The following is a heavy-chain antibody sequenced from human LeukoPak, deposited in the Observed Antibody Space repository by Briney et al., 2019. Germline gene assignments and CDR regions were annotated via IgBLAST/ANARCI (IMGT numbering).Heavy chain of an antibody. CDR1: GGSISSYY. CDR3: ARARYYYDSSGYPYWYFDL. J-gene: IGHJ2*01. Sequence: SETLSLTCTVSGGSISSYYWSWIRQPPGKGLEWIGYIYYSGSTNYNPSLKSRVTMSVDTSKNQFSLKLSSVTAADTAVYYCARARYYYDSSGYPYWYFDLWGRGTLVTVSS. V-gene: IGHV4-59*01. CDR2: IYYSGST. D-gene: IGHD3-22*01.